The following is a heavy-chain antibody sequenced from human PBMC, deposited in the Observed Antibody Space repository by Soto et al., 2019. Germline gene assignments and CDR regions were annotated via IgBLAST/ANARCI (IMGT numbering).Heavy chain of an antibody. D-gene: IGHD5-18*01. CDR3: ATSVNSAMAFDY. V-gene: IGHV1-46*01. Sequence: ASVKVSCKASGYAFTHYYIHWVRQAPGQGLEWMGIINPNGGITTYAQKFRAGFTMTRDTSTSTVYLELSSLRSEDSAIYYCATSVNSAMAFDYWGQGTLVTVSS. CDR1: GYAFTHYY. CDR2: INPNGGIT. J-gene: IGHJ4*02.